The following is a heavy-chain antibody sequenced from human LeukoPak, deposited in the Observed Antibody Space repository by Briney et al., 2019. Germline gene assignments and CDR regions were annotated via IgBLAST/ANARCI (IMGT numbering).Heavy chain of an antibody. CDR2: ISGSGGST. V-gene: IGHV3-23*01. D-gene: IGHD2-2*01. CDR3: AKAPIGYCSSTSCYHFDY. J-gene: IGHJ4*02. Sequence: GGSLRLSCAASGFTFSSYAMSWVRQAPGKGLEWVSAISGSGGSTYYADSVKGRFTISRDNSKNTLYVQMNSLRAEDTAVYYCAKAPIGYCSSTSCYHFDYWGQGTLVTVSS. CDR1: GFTFSSYA.